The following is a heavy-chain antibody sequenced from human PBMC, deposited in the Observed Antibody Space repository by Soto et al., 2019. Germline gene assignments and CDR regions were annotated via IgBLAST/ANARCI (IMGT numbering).Heavy chain of an antibody. CDR3: ARDNPVGATTSWFDP. V-gene: IGHV4-59*01. J-gene: IGHJ5*02. D-gene: IGHD1-26*01. CDR2: IYYSGST. Sequence: SETLSLTCTVSGGSISSYYWSWIRQPPGKGLEWIGYIYYSGSTNYNPSLKSRVTISVDTSKNQFSLKLSSVTAADTAVYYCARDNPVGATTSWFDPWGQGTLVTVSS. CDR1: GGSISSYY.